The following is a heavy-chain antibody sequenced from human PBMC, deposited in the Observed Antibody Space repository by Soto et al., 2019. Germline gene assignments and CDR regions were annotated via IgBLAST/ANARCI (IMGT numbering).Heavy chain of an antibody. J-gene: IGHJ4*02. CDR3: ARHAGSLGY. CDR2: VYYSGSA. D-gene: IGHD2-2*03. CDR1: GSSITNYQ. Sequence: QVHLQESGPGLVKPSETLSLTCTISGSSITNYQWSWIRQHPGKGLEWIGNVYYSGSANYNPTLKSRVTITIDTSKSQFSLNLGSGTAADTAVYFCARHAGSLGYWGQGTLVTVSS. V-gene: IGHV4-59*08.